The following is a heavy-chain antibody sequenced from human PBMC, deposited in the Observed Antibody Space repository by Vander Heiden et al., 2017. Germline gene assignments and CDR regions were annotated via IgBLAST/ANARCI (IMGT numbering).Heavy chain of an antibody. CDR2: INHSGST. J-gene: IGHJ6*02. Sequence: QVQLQQWGAGLLQPSATLSLTCAVYGGSFSGYYWSWIRQPPGKGLEWIGEINHSGSTNYNPSLKSRVTISVDTSKNQFSLKLSSVTAADTAVYYCARSSPYGMDVWGQGTTVTVSS. V-gene: IGHV4-34*01. D-gene: IGHD6-6*01. CDR3: ARSSPYGMDV. CDR1: GGSFSGYY.